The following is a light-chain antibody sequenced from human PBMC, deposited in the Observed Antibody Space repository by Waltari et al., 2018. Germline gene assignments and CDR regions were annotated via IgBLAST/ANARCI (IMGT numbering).Light chain of an antibody. Sequence: QSVLTQPPSASGTPGQRVTISCSGSSSNIGSNYVYWYQQLPGTVPKLLIYRNNQRPSGVPDRFSGSKSGTSASRAISGRRSEDEADYYCAAWDDSLSGPHVVFGGGTKLTVL. V-gene: IGLV1-47*01. CDR3: AAWDDSLSGPHVV. CDR2: RNN. CDR1: SSNIGSNY. J-gene: IGLJ2*01.